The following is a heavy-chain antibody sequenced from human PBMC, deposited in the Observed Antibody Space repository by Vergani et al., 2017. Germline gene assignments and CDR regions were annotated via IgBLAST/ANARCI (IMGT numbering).Heavy chain of an antibody. J-gene: IGHJ4*02. CDR2: IYHSGST. CDR3: ARTVCSGGSCYTYYFDY. CDR1: GGSISSSNW. V-gene: IGHV4-4*02. D-gene: IGHD2-15*01. Sequence: QVQLPESGPGLVKPSGTLSLTCAVSGGSISSSNWWSWVRQPPGKGLEWIGEIYHSGSTNYNPSLKSRVTISVDKSKNQFSLKLSSVTAADTAVYYCARTVCSGGSCYTYYFDYWGQGTLVTVSS.